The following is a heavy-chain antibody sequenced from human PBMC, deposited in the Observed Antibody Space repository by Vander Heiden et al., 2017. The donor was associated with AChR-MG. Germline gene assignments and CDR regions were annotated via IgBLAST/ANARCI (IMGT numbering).Heavy chain of an antibody. J-gene: IGHJ4*02. CDR1: GFTFSSYA. D-gene: IGHD3-22*01. V-gene: IGHV3-23*01. CDR3: AKEPLARITMIVEKKTGFY. Sequence: EVQLLESGGGLVQPGGSLRLSCAASGFTFSSYAMRWVRQAPGKGLEWVSVISGSGGRTYYADSVKGRLTISRDNSKNTLYLQMNSLRAEDNAVYYCAKEPLARITMIVEKKTGFYWGQGTLVTVSS. CDR2: ISGSGGRT.